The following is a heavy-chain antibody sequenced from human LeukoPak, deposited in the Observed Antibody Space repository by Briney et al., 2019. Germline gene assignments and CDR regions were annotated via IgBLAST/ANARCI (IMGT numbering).Heavy chain of an antibody. D-gene: IGHD1-14*01. CDR2: INPKSGVT. CDR3: ARDNPRENNAHYPPSY. Sequence: ASVRVSCKASGYTFTGYYIHWVRQAPGQGLEWMGRINPKSGVTNYAQKFQGRVTMTRDTSISTAYMELSRLGSDDTAVYYCARDNPRENNAHYPPSYWGQGTLVTVSS. J-gene: IGHJ4*02. V-gene: IGHV1-2*06. CDR1: GYTFTGYY.